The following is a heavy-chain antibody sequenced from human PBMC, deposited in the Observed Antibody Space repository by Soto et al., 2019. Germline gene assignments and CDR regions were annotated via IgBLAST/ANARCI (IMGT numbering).Heavy chain of an antibody. J-gene: IGHJ4*02. CDR1: GYSFTSNW. CDR3: ARSSYYDSRGYYFYYFDF. CDR2: IFPGDSDT. Sequence: SGESLKISCQGSGYSFTSNWIGWVRHMPGKGLEWVGSIFPGDSDTRYSPSFQGQVTISADKSINTAYLQWGSLKASDTAMYYCARSSYYDSRGYYFYYFDFWGQGTLVTVSS. V-gene: IGHV5-51*01. D-gene: IGHD3-22*01.